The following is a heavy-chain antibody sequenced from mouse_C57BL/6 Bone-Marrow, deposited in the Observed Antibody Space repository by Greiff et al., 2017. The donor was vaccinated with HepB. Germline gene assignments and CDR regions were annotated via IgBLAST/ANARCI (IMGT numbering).Heavy chain of an antibody. J-gene: IGHJ4*01. CDR2: IDPETGGT. CDR3: TRYEWYYAMDY. D-gene: IGHD1-3*01. CDR1: GYTFTDYE. V-gene: IGHV1-15*01. Sequence: VQLQESGAELVRPGASVTLSCKASGYTFTDYEMHWVKQTPVHGLEWIGAIDPETGGTAYNQKFKGKAILTADKSSSTAYMELRSLTSEDSAVYYCTRYEWYYAMDYWGQGTSVTVSS.